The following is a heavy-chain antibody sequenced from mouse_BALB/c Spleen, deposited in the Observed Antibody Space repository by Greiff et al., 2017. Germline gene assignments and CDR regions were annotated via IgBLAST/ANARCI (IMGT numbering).Heavy chain of an antibody. Sequence: VQLQQSGPGLVKPSQSLSLTCTVTGYSITSDYAWNWIRQFPGNKLEWMGYISYSGSTSYNPSLKSRISITRDTSKNQFFLQLNSVTTEDTATYYCAREPVGYWGQGTLVTVSA. V-gene: IGHV3-2*02. J-gene: IGHJ3*01. CDR3: AREPVGY. CDR2: ISYSGST. D-gene: IGHD1-1*02. CDR1: GYSITSDYA.